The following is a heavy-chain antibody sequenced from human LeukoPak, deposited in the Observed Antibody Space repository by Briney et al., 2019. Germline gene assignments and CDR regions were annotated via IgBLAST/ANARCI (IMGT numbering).Heavy chain of an antibody. V-gene: IGHV1-46*01. D-gene: IGHD3-10*01. Sequence: ASVTVSCKASGYTLTSYYMHWVRQAPGQGLEWMGIINPSGGGTTYAQKFQGRVTMTSDTSTSTVYMELSSLRSEDTAVYYCARGQQSAMVRGVIIHRDNWFDPGGQGTLSPSPQ. CDR3: ARGQQSAMVRGVIIHRDNWFDP. CDR1: GYTLTSYY. CDR2: INPSGGGT. J-gene: IGHJ5*02.